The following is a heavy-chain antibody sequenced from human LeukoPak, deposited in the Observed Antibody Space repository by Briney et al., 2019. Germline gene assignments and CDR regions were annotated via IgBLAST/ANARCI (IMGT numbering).Heavy chain of an antibody. CDR3: VKGRRMLRYFDGLLSGPWDY. D-gene: IGHD3-9*01. CDR2: ISSNGGST. CDR1: GFTFSSYA. Sequence: GGSLRLSCSASGFTFSSYAMHWVRQAPGKGLEYDSAISSNGGSTYYADSVKGRFTISRDNSKNTLYLKMSSLRAEDTAVYYCVKGRRMLRYFDGLLSGPWDYWGQGTLVTVSS. J-gene: IGHJ4*02. V-gene: IGHV3-64D*06.